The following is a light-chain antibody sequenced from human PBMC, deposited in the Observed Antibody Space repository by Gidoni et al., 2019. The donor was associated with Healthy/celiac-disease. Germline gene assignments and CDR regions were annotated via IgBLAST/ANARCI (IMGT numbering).Light chain of an antibody. Sequence: DIVMTQSPLSLPVTPGEPASISCRSSQSLLHSNGYNYLDWYLQKPGQSPQLLSYLGSNRASGVPDRFSGSGSGTDFTLKISRVEAEDVGVYYCMQALQTSYTFGQXTKLEIK. CDR1: QSLLHSNGYNY. CDR3: MQALQTSYT. V-gene: IGKV2-28*01. CDR2: LGS. J-gene: IGKJ2*01.